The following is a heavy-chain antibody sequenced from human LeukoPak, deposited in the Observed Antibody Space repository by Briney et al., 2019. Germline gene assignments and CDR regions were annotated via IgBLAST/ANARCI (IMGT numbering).Heavy chain of an antibody. J-gene: IGHJ6*03. Sequence: SVKVSCKASGDTFSNYAISWVRQAPGQGLEWMGGIIPIFGAANYAQKFQGRVTITTDESTSTAYMELSSLRSEDTAVYYCARASVVVPAAAESYYYYYMDVWGKGTTVTVSS. CDR2: IIPIFGAA. V-gene: IGHV1-69*05. D-gene: IGHD2-2*01. CDR3: ARASVVVPAAAESYYYYYMDV. CDR1: GDTFSNYA.